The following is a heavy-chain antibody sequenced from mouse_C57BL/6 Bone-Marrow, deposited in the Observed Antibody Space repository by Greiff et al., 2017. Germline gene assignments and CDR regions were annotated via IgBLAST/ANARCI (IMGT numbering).Heavy chain of an antibody. J-gene: IGHJ2*01. CDR3: ARPDDYYGSSYGY. V-gene: IGHV5-9*01. CDR1: GFTFSSYT. D-gene: IGHD1-1*01. Sequence: EVMLVESGGGLVKPGGSLKLSCAASGFTFSSYTMSWVRQTPEKRLEWVATISGGGGNTYYPDSVKGRFTISRDNAKNTLYLQMSSLRSEDTALYYCARPDDYYGSSYGYWGQGTTLTVSS. CDR2: ISGGGGNT.